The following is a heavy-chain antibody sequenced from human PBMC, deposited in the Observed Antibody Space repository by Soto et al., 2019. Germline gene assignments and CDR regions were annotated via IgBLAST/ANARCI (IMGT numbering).Heavy chain of an antibody. J-gene: IGHJ4*02. Sequence: SETLSLTCAVSGGSISSGGYSWSWIRQPPGKGLEWIGFIYHSGSTYYNPSLKSRVSISVDRSKNQFSLKLNSVTAADTAVYYCARESRWLDYWGQGTLVTVSS. D-gene: IGHD3-10*01. V-gene: IGHV4-30-2*01. CDR1: GGSISSGGYS. CDR2: IYHSGST. CDR3: ARESRWLDY.